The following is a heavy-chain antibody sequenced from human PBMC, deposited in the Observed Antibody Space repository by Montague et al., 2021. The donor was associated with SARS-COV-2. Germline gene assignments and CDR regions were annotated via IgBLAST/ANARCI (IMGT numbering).Heavy chain of an antibody. CDR3: ARAPPGYWGFVVVVAAHFDY. CDR1: GGSISSSSYY. D-gene: IGHD2-15*01. J-gene: IGHJ4*02. Sequence: SETLSLTCTVSGGSISSSSYYWGWIRQPPGKGLEWIGSIYYSGSTYYNPSLKSRVTISVDTSKNQFSLKLRSVTAADTAVYYCARAPPGYWGFVVVVAAHFDYWGQETLVTVSS. CDR2: IYYSGST. V-gene: IGHV4-39*07.